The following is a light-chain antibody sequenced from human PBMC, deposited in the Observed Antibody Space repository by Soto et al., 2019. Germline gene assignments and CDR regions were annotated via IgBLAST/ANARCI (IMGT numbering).Light chain of an antibody. J-gene: IGKJ1*01. V-gene: IGKV1-5*01. CDR2: DAS. CDR3: QQYNSYSGT. CDR1: QSINNW. Sequence: DIQMTQSPSTLSASVGDRVTITCRASQSINNWLAWYQQKPGKAPNLLIYDASSLESGVPSRFSGSGSGTEFTLTISSLQHDDFATYYCQQYNSYSGTFGQGTKVDIK.